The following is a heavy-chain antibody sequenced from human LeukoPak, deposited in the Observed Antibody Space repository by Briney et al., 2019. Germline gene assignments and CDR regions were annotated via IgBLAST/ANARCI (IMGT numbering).Heavy chain of an antibody. V-gene: IGHV1-69*05. CDR3: ARLYYYDSSGYYYYYYMDV. Sequence: SVKVSCKASGGTFSSYAISWVRQAPGQGLEWMGGIIPIFGTANYAQKLQGRVTMTTDTSTSTAYMELRSLRSDDTAVYYCARLYYYDSSGYYYYYYMDVWGKGTTVTVSS. J-gene: IGHJ6*03. D-gene: IGHD3-22*01. CDR1: GGTFSSYA. CDR2: IIPIFGTA.